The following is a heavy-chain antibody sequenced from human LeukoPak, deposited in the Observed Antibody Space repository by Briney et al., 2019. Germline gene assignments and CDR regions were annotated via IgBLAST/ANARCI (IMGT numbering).Heavy chain of an antibody. CDR1: GGTYSSYA. Sequence: SVTVSCKASGGTYSSYAISWVRQAPGQGVEWMGRNIPILGIANYAQKFQGRVTIPAHKSTSTAYMELSSLRSEHTAVYYCARDQGITMARGVSFLDVWGQGTTVTVSS. V-gene: IGHV1-69*04. J-gene: IGHJ6*02. CDR3: ARDQGITMARGVSFLDV. CDR2: NIPILGIA. D-gene: IGHD3-10*01.